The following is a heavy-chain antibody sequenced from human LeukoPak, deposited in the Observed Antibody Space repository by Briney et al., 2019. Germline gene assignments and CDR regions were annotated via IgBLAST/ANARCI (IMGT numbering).Heavy chain of an antibody. D-gene: IGHD3-3*01. J-gene: IGHJ4*02. Sequence: SETLSLTCAVYGGSFSGYYWSWIRQPPGKGLEWIGYIYYSGSTNYNPSLKSRVTISVDTSKNQFSLKLSSVTAADTAVYYCARDQDDFWSGYLDYWGQGTLVTVSS. V-gene: IGHV4-59*01. CDR2: IYYSGST. CDR1: GGSFSGYY. CDR3: ARDQDDFWSGYLDY.